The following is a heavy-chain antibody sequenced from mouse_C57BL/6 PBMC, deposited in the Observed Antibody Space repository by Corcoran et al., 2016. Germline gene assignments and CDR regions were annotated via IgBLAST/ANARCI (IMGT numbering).Heavy chain of an antibody. CDR1: GYTFTDYY. V-gene: IGHV1-26*01. Sequence: EVQLQQSGPELVKPGASVKISCKASGYTFTDYYMNWVKQSHGKSLEWIGDINPNNGGTSYNQKFKGKVTLTVDKSSSTAYMELRSLTSEDSAVYYCARSHYAMDYWGQGTSVTVSS. CDR2: INPNNGGT. J-gene: IGHJ4*01. CDR3: ARSHYAMDY.